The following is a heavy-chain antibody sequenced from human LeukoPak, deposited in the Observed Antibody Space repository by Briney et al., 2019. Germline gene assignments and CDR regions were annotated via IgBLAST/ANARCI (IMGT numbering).Heavy chain of an antibody. J-gene: IGHJ4*02. CDR2: ISYDGSNK. D-gene: IGHD1-20*01. CDR1: GFTFSTNG. V-gene: IGHV3-30*18. Sequence: GGSLRLSCAVSGFTFSTNGMHWVRQAPGKGLEWVTLISYDGSNKYYADSVKGRLTISRDNSKNTLYLQMDNLRADDTAVYYCAKDRGNWYYFHYWGQGTLVTVSS. CDR3: AKDRGNWYYFHY.